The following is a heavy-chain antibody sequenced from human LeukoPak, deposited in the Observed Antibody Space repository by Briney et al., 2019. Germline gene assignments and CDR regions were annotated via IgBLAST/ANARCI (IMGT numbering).Heavy chain of an antibody. V-gene: IGHV1-46*01. Sequence: GASVKVSCKASGYTFTSYYMHWVRQAPGQGLEWMGIINPSGGSTSYAQKFQGRVTMTRDMSTSTVYMELSSLRSEDTAVYYCAREYCSGGSCDGGFDYWGQGTLVTVSS. CDR2: INPSGGST. D-gene: IGHD2-15*01. CDR3: AREYCSGGSCDGGFDY. J-gene: IGHJ4*02. CDR1: GYTFTSYY.